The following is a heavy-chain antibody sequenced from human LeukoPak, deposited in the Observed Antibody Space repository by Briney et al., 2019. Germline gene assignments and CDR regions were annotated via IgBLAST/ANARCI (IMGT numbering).Heavy chain of an antibody. CDR2: IYYSGST. Sequence: PSETLSLTCIVSGGSVSSNNYYWSWIRQPPGKGLEWIGYIYYSGSTNYNPSLKSRVTISVDTSKNQFSLKLSSVTAADTAVYYCARSVEGYCRGGSCYSYSYYMDVWGKGTTVTVSS. D-gene: IGHD2-15*01. J-gene: IGHJ6*03. CDR1: GGSVSSNNYY. V-gene: IGHV4-61*01. CDR3: ARSVEGYCRGGSCYSYSYYMDV.